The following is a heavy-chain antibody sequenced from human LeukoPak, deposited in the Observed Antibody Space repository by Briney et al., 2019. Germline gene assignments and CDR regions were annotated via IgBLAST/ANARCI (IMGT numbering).Heavy chain of an antibody. D-gene: IGHD6-13*01. J-gene: IGHJ5*02. CDR3: ASRSINWYRGNNWFDP. CDR1: GFTFSSYW. CDR2: MKQDGSEK. V-gene: IGHV3-7*01. Sequence: GGSLRLSCAASGFTFSSYWMSWVRQAPGKGLEWVANMKQDGSEKHYVDSVKGRFTISRDNAKNSLYLQMNSLRVEDTAVYYCASRSINWYRGNNWFDPWGQGTLVTVSS.